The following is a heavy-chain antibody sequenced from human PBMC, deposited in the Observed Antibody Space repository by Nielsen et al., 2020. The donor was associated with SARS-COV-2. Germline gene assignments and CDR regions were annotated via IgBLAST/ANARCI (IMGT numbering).Heavy chain of an antibody. Sequence: SETLSLTCTVSGGSISSGDYYWSWIRQPPGKGLEWIGYIYYSGSTYYNPSLKSRVTISVDTSKNQFSLKLGSVTAADTAVYYCARGVDSGSQVGFDPWGQGTLVTVSS. J-gene: IGHJ5*02. D-gene: IGHD1-26*01. V-gene: IGHV4-30-4*02. CDR3: ARGVDSGSQVGFDP. CDR1: GGSISSGDYY. CDR2: IYYSGST.